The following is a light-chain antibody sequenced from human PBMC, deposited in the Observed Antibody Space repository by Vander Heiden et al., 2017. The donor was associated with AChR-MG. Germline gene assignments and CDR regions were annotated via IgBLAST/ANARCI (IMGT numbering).Light chain of an antibody. CDR3: QQRSDWPKT. CDR2: DAS. J-gene: IGKJ1*01. V-gene: IGKV3-11*01. CDR1: QSVNSY. Sequence: EIVLTQSPATLSLSPGERATLSCRASQSVNSYLAWYQQKPGQAPRLLIFDASNRATGIPARFSGSGSGTDFTLTIGSLEPEDFAVYYCQQRSDWPKTFGQGTKVEIK.